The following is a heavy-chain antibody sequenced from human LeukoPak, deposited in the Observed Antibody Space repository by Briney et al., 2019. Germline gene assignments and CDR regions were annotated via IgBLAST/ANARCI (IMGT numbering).Heavy chain of an antibody. CDR2: FTRIGTI. CDR1: GGSFSYYF. D-gene: IGHD4-17*01. V-gene: IGHV4-34*01. J-gene: IGHJ4*02. Sequence: SETLSLTGAVYGGSFSYYFWIWIRQPPGNGLEGIGEFTRIGTINYNPFLNSRITITVDTSKNQFSMKLRSVTAADTAFSYCAGIYGAYSDFDYWGQGTLVTVSS. CDR3: AGIYGAYSDFDY.